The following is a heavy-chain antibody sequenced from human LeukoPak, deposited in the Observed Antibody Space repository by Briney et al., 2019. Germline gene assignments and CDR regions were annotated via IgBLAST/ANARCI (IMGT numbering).Heavy chain of an antibody. CDR3: ARAHSSAYTPFDY. D-gene: IGHD3-22*01. CDR2: IYSGGST. V-gene: IGHV3-53*01. CDR1: GFTVSSNY. Sequence: GGSLRLSCAASGFTVSSNYMNWVRQAPGKGLEWVSVIYSGGSTYYADSVKGRFTISRDNSKNTVSLQMTGLRAEDTAVYYCARAHSSAYTPFDYWGQGTLVTVSS. J-gene: IGHJ4*02.